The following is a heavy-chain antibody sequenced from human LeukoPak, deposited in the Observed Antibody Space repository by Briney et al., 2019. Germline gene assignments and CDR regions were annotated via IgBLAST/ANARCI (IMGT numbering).Heavy chain of an antibody. V-gene: IGHV4-59*01. Sequence: SETLSLTCTVSGGTISSYYWSWIRQPPGKGLEWIGYNYDSGNTNYNPSLKSRVTISVDTSKSQFSLKVRSVTAADTAVYYCAKGEGDYWGQGTLVTVSS. D-gene: IGHD2-21*01. CDR2: NYDSGNT. CDR1: GGTISSYY. J-gene: IGHJ4*02. CDR3: AKGEGDY.